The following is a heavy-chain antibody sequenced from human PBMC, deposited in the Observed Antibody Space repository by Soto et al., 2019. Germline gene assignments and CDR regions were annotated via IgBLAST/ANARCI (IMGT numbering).Heavy chain of an antibody. CDR2: INHGGTT. D-gene: IGHD6-19*01. Sequence: SETLSLTCAVYGASLSDNYCNWLRQPPGKGLEWIGEINHGGTTFYNPSLKSRITISVDTSNNQFSLKLTSVTAADTAVYYCARVHVMVVAGSTFDYWGHGTLVTVSS. J-gene: IGHJ4*01. V-gene: IGHV4-34*01. CDR3: ARVHVMVVAGSTFDY. CDR1: GASLSDNY.